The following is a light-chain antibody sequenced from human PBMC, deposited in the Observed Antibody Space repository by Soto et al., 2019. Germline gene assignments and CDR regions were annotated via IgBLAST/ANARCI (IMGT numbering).Light chain of an antibody. Sequence: DIQMTQSPSSLSVSVGDRVTLSCRASQGISSGLAWYQKKPGKPPKLLIYAASSLQTGVPPRFSGSGSGTDFTLTISSLQPEDFAMYYCQQDSSFPLTFGQGTKVEIK. V-gene: IGKV1-12*01. CDR1: QGISSG. CDR2: AAS. CDR3: QQDSSFPLT. J-gene: IGKJ4*01.